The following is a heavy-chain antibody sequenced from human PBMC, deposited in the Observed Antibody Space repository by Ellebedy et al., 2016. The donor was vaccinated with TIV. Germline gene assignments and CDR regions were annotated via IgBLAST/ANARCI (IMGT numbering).Heavy chain of an antibody. Sequence: SETLSLTXAVYGGSFSGYYWSWIRQPPGKGLEWIGEINHSGSTNYNPSLKSRVTISVDTSKNQFSLKLSSVTAADTAVYYCARAHLGDRWFGELLQDWFDPWGQGTLVTVSS. CDR1: GGSFSGYY. J-gene: IGHJ5*02. V-gene: IGHV4-34*01. CDR2: INHSGST. D-gene: IGHD3-10*01. CDR3: ARAHLGDRWFGELLQDWFDP.